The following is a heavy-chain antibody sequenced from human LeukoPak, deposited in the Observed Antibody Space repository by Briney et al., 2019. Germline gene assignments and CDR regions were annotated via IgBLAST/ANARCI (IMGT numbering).Heavy chain of an antibody. D-gene: IGHD1-1*01. V-gene: IGHV3-11*06. CDR3: ARSASAHGTTGEY. CDR2: ISSSSRYK. J-gene: IGHJ4*02. CDR1: GFTFSDYY. Sequence: GGSLRLSCAASGFTFSDYYMTCIRQAPGKGLEWVSYISSSSRYKSYADSVKGRFTISRDNAKNSLYLEMNSLRDEDTAVYYCARSASAHGTTGEYWGQGILVTVSS.